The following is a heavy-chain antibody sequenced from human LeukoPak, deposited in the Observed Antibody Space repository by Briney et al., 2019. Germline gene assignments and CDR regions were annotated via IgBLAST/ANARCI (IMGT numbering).Heavy chain of an antibody. D-gene: IGHD3-16*01. V-gene: IGHV3-7*01. CDR2: INQDASVS. Sequence: PGGSLRFSCAASGFTFSDYWMSWVRQAPGQGLEWVANINQDASVSHYIDSVKGRFTISRDNAKNSLFLQMNRLRAEDTALYYCARKVGDYWGQGTLVTVSS. CDR1: GFTFSDYW. J-gene: IGHJ4*02. CDR3: ARKVGDY.